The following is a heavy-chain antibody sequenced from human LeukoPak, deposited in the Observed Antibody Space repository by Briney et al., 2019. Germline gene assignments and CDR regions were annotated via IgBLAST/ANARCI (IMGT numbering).Heavy chain of an antibody. CDR1: GGSISTGAFS. CDR2: IYSSGSS. CDR3: ARPQDYYYYYMDV. Sequence: SETLSLTCVVSGGSISTGAFSWYWLRQPPGQGPEWIGYIYSSGSSYYNPSLQSRFIISVDTSKNQLSLRVTSVTAADTAVYYCARPQDYYYYYMDVWGKGTTVTVSS. V-gene: IGHV4-30-4*07. J-gene: IGHJ6*03.